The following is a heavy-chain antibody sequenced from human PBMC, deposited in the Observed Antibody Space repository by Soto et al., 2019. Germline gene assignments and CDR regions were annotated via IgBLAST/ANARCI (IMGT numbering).Heavy chain of an antibody. J-gene: IGHJ4*02. Sequence: GASGKVCCKASGGTFSSYAISWVRQAPGQGLEWMGGIIPIFGTANYAQKFQGRVTITADESTSTAYMELSSLRSEDTAEYYCARSVITETPRTFDYWGQGPLVTVS. V-gene: IGHV1-69*13. D-gene: IGHD1-7*01. CDR1: GGTFSSYA. CDR2: IIPIFGTA. CDR3: ARSVITETPRTFDY.